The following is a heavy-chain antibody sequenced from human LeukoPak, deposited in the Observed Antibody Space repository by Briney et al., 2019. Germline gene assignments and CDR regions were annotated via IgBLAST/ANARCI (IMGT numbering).Heavy chain of an antibody. CDR3: ASSKWFYFDS. V-gene: IGHV3-48*03. CDR2: TGSSTI. J-gene: IGHJ4*02. Sequence: PGGSLRLTCTTSQFTFRNYEANWVRQAPGKGLEWISFTGSSTIQYADSVTGRFTISRDNAKNSLYLQMNSLRVEDTAVYYCASSKWFYFDSWGQGTLVTVSS. D-gene: IGHD3-22*01. CDR1: QFTFRNYE.